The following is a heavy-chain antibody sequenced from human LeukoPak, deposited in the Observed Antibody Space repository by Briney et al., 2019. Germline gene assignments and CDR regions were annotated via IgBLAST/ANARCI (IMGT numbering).Heavy chain of an antibody. J-gene: IGHJ4*02. CDR2: IFHSGST. CDR1: GAFIDSNNW. D-gene: IGHD1-26*01. V-gene: IGHV4-4*02. CDR3: ARSRRVGAVDY. Sequence: PSGTLSLTCAVSGAFIDSNNWWSWVRQTPGKGLEWIAEIFHSGSTNYNPSLKSRVTISVDTSKNQFSLKLSSVTAADTAVYYCARSRRVGAVDYWGQGTLVTVSS.